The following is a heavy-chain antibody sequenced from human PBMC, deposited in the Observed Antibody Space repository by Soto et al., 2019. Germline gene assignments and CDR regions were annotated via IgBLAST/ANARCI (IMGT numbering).Heavy chain of an antibody. CDR2: MSDDGSKK. Sequence: QVQLVESGGGVVQPGRSLRLSCAASGFSFSKYGMHWVRQAPGKGLEWVAEMSDDGSKKYYGDSVKGRFTISRDNSKNTLYLLMDSLRPEDTAMYYCAKEFRETGGYYFDCWCQGTLVTVSS. CDR1: GFSFSKYG. D-gene: IGHD3-16*01. J-gene: IGHJ4*02. CDR3: AKEFRETGGYYFDC. V-gene: IGHV3-30*18.